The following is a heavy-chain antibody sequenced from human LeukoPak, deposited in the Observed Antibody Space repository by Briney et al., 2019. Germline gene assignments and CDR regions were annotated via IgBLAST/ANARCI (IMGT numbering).Heavy chain of an antibody. J-gene: IGHJ3*01. CDR1: GFIFRSFG. CDR3: VKEADFYDGSGLT. D-gene: IGHD3-22*01. CDR2: IWYDGGNE. V-gene: IGHV3-33*06. Sequence: PGGSLRLSCAASGFIFRSFGMHWVRQAPGKGLEWVAHIWYDGGNEYYADSVKGRFTVSRDNSKNTLSLQISSLKDEDTAVYYCVKEADFYDGSGLTWGQGTMVTVSS.